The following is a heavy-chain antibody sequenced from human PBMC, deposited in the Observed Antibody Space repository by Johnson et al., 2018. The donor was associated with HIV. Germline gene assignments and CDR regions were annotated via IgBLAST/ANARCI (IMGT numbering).Heavy chain of an antibody. CDR3: AKDYYDSSGDAFDI. D-gene: IGHD3-22*01. CDR2: ISSSGSTL. J-gene: IGHJ3*02. V-gene: IGHV3-11*04. CDR1: GFTFSDYY. Sequence: QVQLLESGGGLVKPGGSLRLSCAASGFTFSDYYMSWIRQAPGKGLEWVSYISSSGSTLYYADSVQGRFTISRDNSKNTLYLQMNSLRAEDTAVYYCAKDYYDSSGDAFDIWGQGTMVTVSS.